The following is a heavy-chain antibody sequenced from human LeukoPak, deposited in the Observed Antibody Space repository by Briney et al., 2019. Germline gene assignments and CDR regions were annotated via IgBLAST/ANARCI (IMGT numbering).Heavy chain of an antibody. J-gene: IGHJ6*03. Sequence: GGSLRLSCAASGFTFSSYWMSWVRQAPGKGLEWVSYISSSGSTIYYADSVKGRFTISRDNAKNSLYLQMNSLRAEDTALYYCARSSNYYDSSGYYLSYYYYYYMDVWGKGTTVTVSS. CDR2: ISSSGSTI. D-gene: IGHD3-22*01. V-gene: IGHV3-48*04. CDR3: ARSSNYYDSSGYYLSYYYYYYMDV. CDR1: GFTFSSYW.